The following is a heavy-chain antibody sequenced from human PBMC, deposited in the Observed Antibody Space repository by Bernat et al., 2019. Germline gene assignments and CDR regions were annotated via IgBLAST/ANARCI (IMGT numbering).Heavy chain of an antibody. V-gene: IGHV1-69*08. J-gene: IGHJ1*01. D-gene: IGHD6-13*01. Sequence: QVQLVQSGAEVKKPWSSVKVSCKASGGTFSSYTISWVRQAPGQGLEWMGRIIPSLGIANYGQKFQGRVTITADKSTGTAYMGLGSLGSEDTAVYYWAGEVPTRAIPYSSSWYGYFQHWGQGTLVTVSS. CDR1: GGTFSSYT. CDR2: IIPSLGIA. CDR3: AGEVPTRAIPYSSSWYGYFQH.